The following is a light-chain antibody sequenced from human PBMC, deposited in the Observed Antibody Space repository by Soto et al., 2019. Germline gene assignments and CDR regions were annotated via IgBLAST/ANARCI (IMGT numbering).Light chain of an antibody. CDR1: QSISTY. V-gene: IGKV1-39*01. Sequence: DIQMSHSPAALSVSVGDRVTITCRASQSISTYLNWYQQTPGKAPKLLIYAASSLQSGVPSRFSGSGSGTDFTLTISRLEPEDFAVYYCQQYGSSPLTFAGGAKVAIK. CDR2: AAS. J-gene: IGKJ4*01. CDR3: QQYGSSPLT.